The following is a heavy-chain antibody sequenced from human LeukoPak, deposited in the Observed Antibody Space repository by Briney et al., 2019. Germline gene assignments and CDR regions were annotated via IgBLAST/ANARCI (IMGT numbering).Heavy chain of an antibody. CDR1: GGTFSSYA. V-gene: IGHV1-69*05. CDR3: AREDRDYYYMDV. CDR2: IIPIFGTA. Sequence: SVKVSCKASGGTFSSYAISWVRQAPGQGLEWMGWIIPIFGTANYAQKFQGRVTISTDKSTSTAYMELSSLRSEDTAVYHCAREDRDYYYMDVWGKGTTVTVSS. J-gene: IGHJ6*03.